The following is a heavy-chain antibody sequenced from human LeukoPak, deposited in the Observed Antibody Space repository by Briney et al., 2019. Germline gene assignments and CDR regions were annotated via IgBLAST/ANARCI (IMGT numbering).Heavy chain of an antibody. CDR2: MNPNSGNT. V-gene: IGHV1-8*01. Sequence: ASVKVSCKASEYTFTRYDINWVRRSTGHGLKWWGWMNPNSGNTGYAQKFQGRVTMTRNTSISTAYMELSSLRSEDTAVYYCARVLWFGELVLVGFDPWGQGTLVTVSS. J-gene: IGHJ5*02. CDR1: EYTFTRYD. CDR3: ARVLWFGELVLVGFDP. D-gene: IGHD3-10*01.